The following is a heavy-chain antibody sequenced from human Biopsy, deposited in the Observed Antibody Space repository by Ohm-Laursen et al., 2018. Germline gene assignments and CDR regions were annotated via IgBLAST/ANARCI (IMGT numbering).Heavy chain of an antibody. CDR2: ISYTGYT. CDR3: ARGSNEYGGLYFPH. CDR1: GGSFTGHY. V-gene: IGHV4-59*11. Sequence: SDTLSLTCTVSGGSFTGHYWSWIPQPPGQGLEWIGHISYTGYTSYKSSLKSRVTISLDTSRKHFSLRLTSLAAADTAVYYCARGSNEYGGLYFPHWGQGTLVTVSS. D-gene: IGHD4-23*01. J-gene: IGHJ1*01.